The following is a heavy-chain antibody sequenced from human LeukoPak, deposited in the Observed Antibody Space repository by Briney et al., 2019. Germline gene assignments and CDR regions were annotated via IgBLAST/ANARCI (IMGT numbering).Heavy chain of an antibody. CDR1: GFTFSKYA. CDR2: VNDRGTGT. Sequence: GGSLRLSCAASGFTFSKYAMGWVRQAPGKGLEWVSTVNDRGTGTYYADSVKGRFTISRDNSKSTLSLQMISLRAEDTALYYCAKGLKTAVGPYMGYHYYMDVWGKGTTVTVSS. CDR3: AKGLKTAVGPYMGYHYYMDV. D-gene: IGHD5-18*01. V-gene: IGHV3-23*01. J-gene: IGHJ6*03.